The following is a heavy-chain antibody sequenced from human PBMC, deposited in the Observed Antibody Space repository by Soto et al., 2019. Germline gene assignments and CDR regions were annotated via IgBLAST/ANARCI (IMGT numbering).Heavy chain of an antibody. J-gene: IGHJ6*03. CDR3: ARSSATSTGGYDYGEYYYYYYYMDV. D-gene: IGHD5-12*01. CDR1: GYTFTSYD. V-gene: IGHV1-8*01. Sequence: ASVKVSCKASGYTFTSYDINWVRQATGQGLEWMGWMNPNSGNTGYAQKFQGRVTMTRNTSISTAYMELSSLRSEDTAVYYCARSSATSTGGYDYGEYYYYYYYMDVWGKGTTVTVSS. CDR2: MNPNSGNT.